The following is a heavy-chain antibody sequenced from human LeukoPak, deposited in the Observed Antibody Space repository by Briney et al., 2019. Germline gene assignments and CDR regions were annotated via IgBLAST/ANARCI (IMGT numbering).Heavy chain of an antibody. CDR1: GFTFSAYS. CDR3: ARVIVSTRLDP. CDR2: ISSTSGTI. Sequence: GGSLRLSCAASGFTFSAYSMNWVRQAPGKGLEWISYISSTSGTIYHADSVKGRFTISRDNAKNPLYLQMNSLRDEDTAVYYCARVIVSTRLDPWGQGTLVTVSS. J-gene: IGHJ5*02. V-gene: IGHV3-48*02. D-gene: IGHD1-26*01.